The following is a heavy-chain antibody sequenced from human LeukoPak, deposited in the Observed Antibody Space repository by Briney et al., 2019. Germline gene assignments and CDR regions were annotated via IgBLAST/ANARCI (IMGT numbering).Heavy chain of an antibody. CDR2: IYNGGST. J-gene: IGHJ4*02. CDR3: AKGWVYFDY. V-gene: IGHV4-59*02. Sequence: SETLSLTCIVSGGSVSSSSWSWIRQPPGEGLEWIGYIYNGGSTTYNPSLKSRVTISVDMSKNELFLRLTSVTAADTAVYYCAKGWVYFDYWGQGTLVTVSS. CDR1: GGSVSSSS. D-gene: IGHD1-26*01.